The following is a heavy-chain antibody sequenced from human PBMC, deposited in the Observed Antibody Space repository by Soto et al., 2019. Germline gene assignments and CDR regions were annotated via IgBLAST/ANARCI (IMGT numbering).Heavy chain of an antibody. D-gene: IGHD6-13*01. J-gene: IGHJ4*02. CDR2: INAGNGNT. CDR1: GYTFTSYV. Sequence: QVQLVQSGAEEKKPGASVKVSCKASGYTFTSYVMHWVRQAPGQRLEWMGWINAGNGNTKYSQKFQGRVTITRDTSASTAYMELSSLRSEDTAVYYCARGIAPYYFDYWGQGTLVTVSS. CDR3: ARGIAPYYFDY. V-gene: IGHV1-3*05.